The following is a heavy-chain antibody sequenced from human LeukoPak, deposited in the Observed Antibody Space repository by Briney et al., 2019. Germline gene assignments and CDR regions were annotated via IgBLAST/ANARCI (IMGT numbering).Heavy chain of an antibody. V-gene: IGHV1-2*02. CDR1: GYTFTGYY. J-gene: IGHJ5*02. CDR3: ARGPLITIFGAADPFDP. D-gene: IGHD3-3*01. CDR2: INPNSGGT. Sequence: ASVKVSCKASGYTFTGYYMHWVRQAPGQGLEWMGWINPNSGGTNYAQKFQGRVTVTRDTSISTAYMELSRLRSDDTAVYYCARGPLITIFGAADPFDPWGQGTLVTVSS.